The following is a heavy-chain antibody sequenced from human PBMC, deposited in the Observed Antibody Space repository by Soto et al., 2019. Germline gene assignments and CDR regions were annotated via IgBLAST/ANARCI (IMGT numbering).Heavy chain of an antibody. D-gene: IGHD3-10*01. J-gene: IGHJ4*02. V-gene: IGHV3-23*05. CDR2: IGSDGSSI. CDR1: GFTFSTYA. CDR3: AKASLPLGGFDL. Sequence: EVQLLESGGGLVQPGGSLRLSCAASGFTFSTYAMSWVRQAPGKGLEWVSSIGSDGSSIYYADSVKGRFTISRDNPKNTLYLQMNRLRGEDTAVFYCAKASLPLGGFDLWGQGTQVTFSS.